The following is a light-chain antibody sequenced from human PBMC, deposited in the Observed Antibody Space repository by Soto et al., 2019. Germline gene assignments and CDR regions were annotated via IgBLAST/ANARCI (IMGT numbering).Light chain of an antibody. J-gene: IGKJ4*01. CDR3: QQYIRWPLT. CDR2: GAS. V-gene: IGKV3-15*01. CDR1: QDVSSN. Sequence: EMVVTQSPATLSVSPGERATLSCRASQDVSSNLAWYQQKPGQAPSLLIYGASTRATATPARFSGSGSGTEFTLTISSLQSEDYAVYFCQQYIRWPLTFGGGTKVES.